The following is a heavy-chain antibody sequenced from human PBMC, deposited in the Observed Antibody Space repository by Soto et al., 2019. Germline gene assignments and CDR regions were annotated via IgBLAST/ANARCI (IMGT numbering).Heavy chain of an antibody. V-gene: IGHV4-34*01. D-gene: IGHD1-7*01. Sequence: ETLSLTCAVYGGSFSGYYWSWNRQPPGKGLEWIGEINHSGSTNYNPSLKSRVTISVDTSKNQFSLKLSSVTAADTAVYYCARSPNRYNWNYGDTSNWFDPWGQGTLVTVSS. CDR1: GGSFSGYY. CDR3: ARSPNRYNWNYGDTSNWFDP. J-gene: IGHJ5*02. CDR2: INHSGST.